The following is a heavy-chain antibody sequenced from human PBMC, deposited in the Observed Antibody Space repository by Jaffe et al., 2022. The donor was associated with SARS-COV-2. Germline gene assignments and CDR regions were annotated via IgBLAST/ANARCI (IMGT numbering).Heavy chain of an antibody. J-gene: IGHJ6*03. Sequence: EVQLVESGGGLVQPGGSLRLSCAASGFTFSSYWMSWVRQAPGKGLEWVANIKQDGSEKYYVDSVKGRFTISRDNAKNSLYLQMNSLRAEDTAVYYCARAAGSYAYYYYYMDVWGKGTTVTVSS. D-gene: IGHD3-16*01. CDR2: IKQDGSEK. V-gene: IGHV3-7*01. CDR3: ARAAGSYAYYYYYMDV. CDR1: GFTFSSYW.